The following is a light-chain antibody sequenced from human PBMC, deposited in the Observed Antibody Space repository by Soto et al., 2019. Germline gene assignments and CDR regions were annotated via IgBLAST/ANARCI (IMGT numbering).Light chain of an antibody. CDR3: SSYGGNNNLV. CDR1: SSDVGGYNY. CDR2: EVS. V-gene: IGLV2-8*01. Sequence: QSVLTQPPSASGSPGQSVTISCTGTSSDVGGYNYVSWYQQHPGKAPKVMIYEVSKRPSGVPDRFSGSKSGNTASLTVSGLQAEDDADYYCSSYGGNNNLVFGGGTKVTVL. J-gene: IGLJ2*01.